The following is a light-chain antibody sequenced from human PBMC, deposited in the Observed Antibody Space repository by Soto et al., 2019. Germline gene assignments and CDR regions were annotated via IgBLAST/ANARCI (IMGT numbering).Light chain of an antibody. CDR2: DVG. CDR3: NSYRTVSTYV. CDR1: SSDIGGYNF. Sequence: QSVLTQPASVSGSPGQSITIACTGTSSDIGGYNFVSWYHQHPGKAPKLLIYDVGNRPSGVSNRFSGSKSGNTASLTISGLQAEDEAHYYCNSYRTVSTYVFGTGTKLTVL. J-gene: IGLJ1*01. V-gene: IGLV2-14*01.